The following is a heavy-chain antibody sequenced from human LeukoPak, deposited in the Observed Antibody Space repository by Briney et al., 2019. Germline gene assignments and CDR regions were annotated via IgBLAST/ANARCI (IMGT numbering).Heavy chain of an antibody. CDR2: INPNSGGT. CDR1: GYTFTGYY. V-gene: IGHV1-2*02. Sequence: GASVKVSCKASGYTFTGYYMHWVRQAPGQGLEWMGWINPNSGGTNYAQKFQGRVTMTRDTSISTAYMELSRLRSDDTAAYYCARDSPYQLLGSLDYWGQGTLVTVSS. CDR3: ARDSPYQLLGSLDY. D-gene: IGHD2-2*01. J-gene: IGHJ4*02.